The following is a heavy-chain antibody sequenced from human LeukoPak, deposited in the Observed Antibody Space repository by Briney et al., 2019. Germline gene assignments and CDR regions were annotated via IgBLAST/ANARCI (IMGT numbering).Heavy chain of an antibody. CDR3: ARVFTARSGGYDAFDI. J-gene: IGHJ3*02. Sequence: GGSLRLSCAASGFTFISYSMNWVRQAPGKGLEWVSSISDSSTYIYYADSLKGRFTISRENAKNSLYLLMNSLRAGDTAVYYCARVFTARSGGYDAFDIWGQGTMVTVSS. D-gene: IGHD6-25*01. CDR2: ISDSSTYI. CDR1: GFTFISYS. V-gene: IGHV3-21*01.